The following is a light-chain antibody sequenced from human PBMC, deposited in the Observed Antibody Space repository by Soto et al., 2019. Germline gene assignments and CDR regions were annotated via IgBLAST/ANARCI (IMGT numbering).Light chain of an antibody. CDR2: DAS. V-gene: IGKV3-20*01. CDR1: QSISRNY. J-gene: IGKJ2*01. CDR3: QHYGGSPPNT. Sequence: EIVLTQSPGTLSLSPGGRATLSCRASQSISRNYLAWYQQKPGQAPRLLIYDASSRATGIPDRFSGSGSGTDFTLTISRLEPEDFAVYYCQHYGGSPPNTFGQGTKLEIK.